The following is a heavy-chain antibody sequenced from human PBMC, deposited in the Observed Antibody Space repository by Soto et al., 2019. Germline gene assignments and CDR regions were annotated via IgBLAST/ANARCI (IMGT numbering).Heavy chain of an antibody. Sequence: EVQLLESGGGLVQPGGSLRLSCAASGFTFSYAINWVRQAPGKGLEWVSAISGSGGNTYYADSVKGRFTISRDNSKNTLYLQMNSLRAEDTAVYYCAKAGGYDFWSGYYPYWGQGTLVTVSS. CDR3: AKAGGYDFWSGYYPY. J-gene: IGHJ4*02. D-gene: IGHD3-3*01. CDR2: ISGSGGNT. V-gene: IGHV3-23*01. CDR1: GFTFSYA.